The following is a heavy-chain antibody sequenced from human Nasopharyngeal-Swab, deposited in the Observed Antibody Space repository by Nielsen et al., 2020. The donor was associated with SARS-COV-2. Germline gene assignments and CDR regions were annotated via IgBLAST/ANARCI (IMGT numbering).Heavy chain of an antibody. V-gene: IGHV4-34*01. Sequence: SETLSLTCAVYGGSFSGYYWSWFPQTPGKGLEWMGEINHSGSTNYNPSLKSPVTISLDTSKNQFCLKLTSVTAADTAVYYCARGRLRRYYDYVWGSFRSDVFDIWGQGTMVTVSS. J-gene: IGHJ3*02. D-gene: IGHD3-16*02. CDR1: GGSFSGYY. CDR2: INHSGST. CDR3: ARGRLRRYYDYVWGSFRSDVFDI.